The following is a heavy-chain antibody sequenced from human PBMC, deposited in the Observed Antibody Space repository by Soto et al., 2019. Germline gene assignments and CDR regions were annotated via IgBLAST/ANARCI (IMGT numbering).Heavy chain of an antibody. CDR1: GFTFSSYA. J-gene: IGHJ5*02. Sequence: EVQLLESGGGLVQPGGSLRLSCAASGFTFSSYAMSWVRQAPGKGLEWVSAISGSGGSTYYADYVQGRFTISSDNSDNTLYLRMNSLRAEHTAVYYCARGLDSSSGTPWFDPLGQGALVTVSS. CDR3: ARGLDSSSGTPWFDP. V-gene: IGHV3-23*01. CDR2: ISGSGGST. D-gene: IGHD6-13*01.